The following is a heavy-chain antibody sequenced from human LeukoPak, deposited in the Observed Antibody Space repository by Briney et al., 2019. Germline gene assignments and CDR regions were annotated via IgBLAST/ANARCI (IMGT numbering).Heavy chain of an antibody. V-gene: IGHV3-21*04. CDR1: GFTFSSYS. J-gene: IGHJ5*02. Sequence: GGSQRLSCAASGFTFSSYSMNWVRQAPGKGLEWVSSISSGSSYIHYADSVKGRFTISRDNAKNSLYLQMNSLRAEDTALYYCARKEDLESCSSSSCYNWLDPWGQGTLVTVSS. CDR2: ISSGSSYI. D-gene: IGHD2-2*01. CDR3: ARKEDLESCSSSSCYNWLDP.